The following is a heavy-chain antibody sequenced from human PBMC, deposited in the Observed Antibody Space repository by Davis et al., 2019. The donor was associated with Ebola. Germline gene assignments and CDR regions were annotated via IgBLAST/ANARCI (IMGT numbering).Heavy chain of an antibody. Sequence: SETLSLTCTVSCYSITSGYYWGWIRQPPGEGLEWIGNIFHSGSTFYNPSLKSRVIISLDTSKNHFSLNLRSVTAADTAVYYCARIGGVEIDYWGQGILVTVSS. CDR2: IFHSGST. CDR1: CYSITSGYY. CDR3: ARIGGVEIDY. J-gene: IGHJ4*02. V-gene: IGHV4-38-2*02. D-gene: IGHD6-25*01.